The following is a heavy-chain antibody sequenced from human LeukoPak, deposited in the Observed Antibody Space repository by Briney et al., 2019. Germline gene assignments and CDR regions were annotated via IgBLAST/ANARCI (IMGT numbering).Heavy chain of an antibody. CDR2: VNSDGSWT. V-gene: IGHV3-74*01. CDR1: GNYW. D-gene: IGHD3-10*01. CDR3: ARVGGESPRWFDP. Sequence: GGSLRLSCAASGNYWMHWVRQAPGKGLVWVSHVNSDGSWTSHADSVKGRFTISRDNAKNTLYLQMNSLRAKDTAVYYCARVGGESPRWFDPWGQGTLVTVSS. J-gene: IGHJ5*02.